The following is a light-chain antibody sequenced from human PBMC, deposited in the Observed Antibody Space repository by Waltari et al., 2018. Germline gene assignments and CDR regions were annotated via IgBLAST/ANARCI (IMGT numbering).Light chain of an antibody. J-gene: IGKJ1*01. CDR1: QYIRNS. CDR3: QKYNDAPWT. CDR2: ATS. Sequence: DIQMTQFPSSLSASVGDRVTITCRASQYIRNSLAWYQLKPGKSPKVLIYATSTLYSGVASRFRGSGSGTEFTLTISSLQPEDVATYYCQKYNDAPWTFGRGTRVEIK. V-gene: IGKV1-27*01.